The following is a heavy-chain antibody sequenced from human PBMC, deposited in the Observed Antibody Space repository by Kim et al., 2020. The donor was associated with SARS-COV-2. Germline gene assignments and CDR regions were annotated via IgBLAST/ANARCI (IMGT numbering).Heavy chain of an antibody. Sequence: SETLSLTCTVSGGSISSYYWSWIRQPPGKGLEWIGYIYYSGSTNYNPSLKSRVTISVDTSKNQFSLKLSSVTAADTAVYYCARDTPYCSGGSCYLGPNWFDPWGQGTLVTVSS. CDR3: ARDTPYCSGGSCYLGPNWFDP. CDR1: GGSISSYY. D-gene: IGHD2-15*01. V-gene: IGHV4-59*13. CDR2: IYYSGST. J-gene: IGHJ5*02.